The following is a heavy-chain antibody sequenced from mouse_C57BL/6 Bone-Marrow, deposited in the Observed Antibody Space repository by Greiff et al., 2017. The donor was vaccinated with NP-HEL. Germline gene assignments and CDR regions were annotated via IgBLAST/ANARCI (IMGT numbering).Heavy chain of an antibody. V-gene: IGHV2-6*01. CDR3: ATFYDGYPHYYAMDY. CDR1: GFSLTSYG. Sequence: VKLMESGPGLVAPSQSLSITCTVSGFSLTSYGVDWVRQSPGKGLEWLGVIWGVGSTNYNSALKSRLSISKDNSKSQVFLKMNSLQTDDTAMYYCATFYDGYPHYYAMDYWGQGTSVTVSS. J-gene: IGHJ4*01. CDR2: IWGVGST. D-gene: IGHD2-3*01.